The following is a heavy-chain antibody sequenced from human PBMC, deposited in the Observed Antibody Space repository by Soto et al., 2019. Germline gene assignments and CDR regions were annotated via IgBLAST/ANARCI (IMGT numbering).Heavy chain of an antibody. CDR2: ISSSSSYT. V-gene: IGHV3-11*05. D-gene: IGHD6-19*01. Sequence: QVQLVESGGGLVKPGGSLRLSCAASGFTLSDHDMSWIRQAPGKGLGWVSYISSSSSYTDYADSVKGRFTISRDNAKNSLYLQMNSLRAEDTAVYYCARGASGGSGWNYYYYYGMDVWGQGTTVTVSS. J-gene: IGHJ6*02. CDR3: ARGASGGSGWNYYYYYGMDV. CDR1: GFTLSDHD.